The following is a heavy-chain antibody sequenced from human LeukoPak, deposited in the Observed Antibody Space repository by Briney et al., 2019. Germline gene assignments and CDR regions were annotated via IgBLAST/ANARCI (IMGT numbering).Heavy chain of an antibody. CDR3: ARQGFDSGFDY. CDR1: GFSFSRYY. J-gene: IGHJ4*01. CDR2: LFSGGDT. V-gene: IGHV3-66*04. Sequence: PGGSLRLSCTASGFSFSRYYMSWVRQAPGKGLEWISVLFSGGDTYHADSVKDRFGVSRDSSSETLFLQMNSLRVDDTAVYYCARQGFDSGFDYWGHGTTVTVSS. D-gene: IGHD2-21*01.